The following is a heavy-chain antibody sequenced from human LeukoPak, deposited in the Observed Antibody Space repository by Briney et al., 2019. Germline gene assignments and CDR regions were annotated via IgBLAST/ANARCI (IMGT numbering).Heavy chain of an antibody. Sequence: ASVKVSCKASGGTFSSYAISWVRQAPGQGLECMGGIIPIFGTANYAQKFQGRVTITADESTSTAYMELSSLRSEDTAVYYCARAGVDYGSGSSNWFDPWGQGTLVTVSS. CDR2: IIPIFGTA. CDR1: GGTFSSYA. D-gene: IGHD3-10*01. J-gene: IGHJ5*02. V-gene: IGHV1-69*13. CDR3: ARAGVDYGSGSSNWFDP.